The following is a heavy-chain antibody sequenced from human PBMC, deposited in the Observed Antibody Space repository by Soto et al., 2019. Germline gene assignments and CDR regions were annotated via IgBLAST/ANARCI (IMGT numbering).Heavy chain of an antibody. J-gene: IGHJ6*02. Sequence: QVQLVESGGGVVQPGRSLRLSCAASGFTFSSYAMHWVRQAPGKGLEWVAVISYDGSNKYYADSVKGRFTISRDNSKNTLYLQMNSLRAEDTAVYYCASARSSCSSTSCYSLAYYYYGMDVWGQGTTVAVSS. V-gene: IGHV3-30-3*01. CDR1: GFTFSSYA. CDR3: ASARSSCSSTSCYSLAYYYYGMDV. CDR2: ISYDGSNK. D-gene: IGHD2-2*02.